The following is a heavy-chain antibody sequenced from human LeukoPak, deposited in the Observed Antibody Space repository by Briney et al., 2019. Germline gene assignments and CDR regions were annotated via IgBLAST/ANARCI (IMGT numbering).Heavy chain of an antibody. CDR2: ISGSGGTT. D-gene: IGHD3-9*01. V-gene: IGHV3-23*01. CDR3: AKGMSYDILTGLDY. J-gene: IGHJ4*02. Sequence: GGSLRLSCAASGFTFSSYAMSWVRQAPGKGLEWVSAISGSGGTTYYADSVKGRFTVSRDNSRNALYLQMNSLRADDTAVYYCAKGMSYDILTGLDYWGQGTLVTVSS. CDR1: GFTFSSYA.